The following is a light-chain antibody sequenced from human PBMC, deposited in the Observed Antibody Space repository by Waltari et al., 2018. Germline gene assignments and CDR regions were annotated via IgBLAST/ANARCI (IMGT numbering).Light chain of an antibody. CDR1: QSVSSY. V-gene: IGKV3-11*01. Sequence: EIVLTQSPATLSLSPGERATLSCRASQSVSSYLAWYQQKPGQAPRLLIYDASNRATGIPARCSGSGSGTDFTLTISSLGPEDFAVYYCQQRSNWPPWTFGQGTKVEIK. CDR2: DAS. CDR3: QQRSNWPPWT. J-gene: IGKJ1*01.